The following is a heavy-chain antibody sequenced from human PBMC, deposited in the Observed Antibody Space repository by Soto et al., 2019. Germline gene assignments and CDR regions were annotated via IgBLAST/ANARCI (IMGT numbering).Heavy chain of an antibody. V-gene: IGHV4-4*07. J-gene: IGHJ5*02. CDR2: IYPSGSA. CDR3: ARDRTAAGPSNWFDP. Sequence: SETLSLTCTVSGGSISTYYWSWIRQSAGKGLEWIGRIYPSGSANYNPSLKGRVTMSLDTSKNQFSLKVSSVTAADTAVYYCARDRTAAGPSNWFDPWGQGTLVTVS. D-gene: IGHD6-13*01. CDR1: GGSISTYY.